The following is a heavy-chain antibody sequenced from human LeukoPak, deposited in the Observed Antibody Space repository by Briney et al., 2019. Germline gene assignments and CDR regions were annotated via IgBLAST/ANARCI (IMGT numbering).Heavy chain of an antibody. V-gene: IGHV1-69*05. CDR1: GGTFSSYA. CDR3: ARGLLWFRELQYFDY. CDR2: IIPIFGTA. J-gene: IGHJ4*02. Sequence: ASVKVSCKASGGTFSSYAISWVRQAPGQGFEWMGGIIPIFGTANYAQKFQGRVTITTDESTNTAYMELSSLRSEDTAVYYWARGLLWFRELQYFDYWGQGTLVTVSS. D-gene: IGHD3-10*01.